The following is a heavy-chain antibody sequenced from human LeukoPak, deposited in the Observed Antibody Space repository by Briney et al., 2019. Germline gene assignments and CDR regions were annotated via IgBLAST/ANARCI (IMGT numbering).Heavy chain of an antibody. D-gene: IGHD3-9*01. CDR1: GYTFTSYG. V-gene: IGHV1-18*01. J-gene: IGHJ6*02. Sequence: GASVKVSCKASGYTFTSYGISWVRQAPGQGLDWMGWISAYNGNPNYAQKLQGRVTMTTDTSTSTAYMELRSLRSDDTAVYYCARVLRRDILTGYYPRYYYYGMDVWGQGTTVTVSS. CDR3: ARVLRRDILTGYYPRYYYYGMDV. CDR2: ISAYNGNP.